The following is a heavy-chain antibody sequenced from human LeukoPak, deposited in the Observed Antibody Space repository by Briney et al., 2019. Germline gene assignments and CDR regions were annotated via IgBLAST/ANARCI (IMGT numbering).Heavy chain of an antibody. D-gene: IGHD3-10*01. CDR3: ARSGAGGAFDV. CDR1: GFTLSRDW. CDR2: MYPYGGRI. J-gene: IGHJ3*01. V-gene: IGHV3-74*01. Sequence: GGSLRLSCAASGFTLSRDWIHWVRQAPGKGLVWVSRMYPYGGRINYADFVKGRFTISSDSAKNTLYLQLSSLRAEDTAVYYCARSGAGGAFDVWGQGTMVGVYS.